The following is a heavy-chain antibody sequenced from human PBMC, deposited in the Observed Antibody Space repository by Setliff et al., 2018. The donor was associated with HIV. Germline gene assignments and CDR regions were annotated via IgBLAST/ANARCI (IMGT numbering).Heavy chain of an antibody. D-gene: IGHD3-22*01. CDR1: NDSITYYY. CDR2: IFDSENT. V-gene: IGHV4-59*01. Sequence: NPSETLSLTCSVSNDSITYYYWNWIRQPPGKGLEWIGNIFDSENTNYNPSLKSRVTMSVDTSKNQVSLKLNSVTAADTAVYYCAIQITAVTTEKLVVNDAFDIWGQGIMVTVSS. J-gene: IGHJ3*02. CDR3: AIQITAVTTEKLVVNDAFDI.